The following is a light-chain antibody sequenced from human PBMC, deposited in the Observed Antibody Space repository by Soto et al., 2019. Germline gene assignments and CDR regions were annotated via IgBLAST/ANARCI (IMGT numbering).Light chain of an antibody. J-gene: IGLJ3*02. CDR2: GNS. Sequence: QSVLTQPPSVSGAPGQRVTISCTGSSSNIGAGYDVHWYQQLPGTAPKLLIYGNSNRPSGVPDRFSGSKSGSSASLANTGPRVEDEDDDYCQSYDSSLRGGGFGGGTKLTVL. CDR1: SSNIGAGYD. V-gene: IGLV1-40*01. CDR3: QSYDSSLRGGG.